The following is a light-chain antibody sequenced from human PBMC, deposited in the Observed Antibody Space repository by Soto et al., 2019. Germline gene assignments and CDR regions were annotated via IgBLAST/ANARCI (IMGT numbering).Light chain of an antibody. V-gene: IGKV3-20*01. CDR2: GAS. CDR1: QSISSY. CDR3: QQYGQSPRT. J-gene: IGKJ1*01. Sequence: VLTQSPGTLSLSPGERATLSCRASQSISSYVAWYQQKPGQAPRLLIYGASTRADGIEDRFSGSGSGTDFALSIRRLEPDDFAVYYCQQYGQSPRTFGQGTKVDIK.